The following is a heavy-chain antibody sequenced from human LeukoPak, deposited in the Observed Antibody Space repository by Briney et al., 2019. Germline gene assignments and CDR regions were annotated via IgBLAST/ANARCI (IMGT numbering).Heavy chain of an antibody. V-gene: IGHV5-51*01. CDR3: ARQGAAGKYYYYYMDV. D-gene: IGHD6-13*01. J-gene: IGHJ6*03. CDR1: GYNFPIYW. Sequence: TGESLKISCQGSGYNFPIYWIGWVRQMPGQGLEWMGIIYPDDSNTIYGPSFQGQVTISADKSINTAYLEWSSLKASDTAIYYCARQGAAGKYYYYYMDVWGKGTTVTVSS. CDR2: IYPDDSNT.